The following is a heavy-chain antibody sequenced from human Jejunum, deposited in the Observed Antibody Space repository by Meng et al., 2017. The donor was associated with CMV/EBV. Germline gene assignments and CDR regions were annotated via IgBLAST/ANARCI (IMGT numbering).Heavy chain of an antibody. D-gene: IGHD7-27*01. Sequence: QVYLLQSGAEVKKPGASVKISCKTSGYTFTDHNIGWVRQAPGQGIEWVGWISLGNGQTVYGRKLQGRVTVTTDTSTSTAYMELRSLRSDDTAMYYCARDVWGFDYWGQGTLVTVSS. CDR1: GYTFTDHN. V-gene: IGHV1-18*04. CDR2: ISLGNGQT. J-gene: IGHJ4*02. CDR3: ARDVWGFDY.